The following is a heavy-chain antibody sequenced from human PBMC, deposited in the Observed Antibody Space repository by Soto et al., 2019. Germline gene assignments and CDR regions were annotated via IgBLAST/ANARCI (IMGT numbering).Heavy chain of an antibody. D-gene: IGHD1-7*01. CDR1: GYTFTSYG. J-gene: IGHJ5*02. V-gene: IGHV1-18*01. CDR3: ERDRGYNWNYGWFDP. Sequence: ASVKVSCKASGYTFTSYGISWVRQAPGQGLEWMGRISAYNGNTNYAQKLQGRVTMTTDTSTSTAYMELRSLRSDDTAVYYCERDRGYNWNYGWFDPWGQGTLVTVS. CDR2: ISAYNGNT.